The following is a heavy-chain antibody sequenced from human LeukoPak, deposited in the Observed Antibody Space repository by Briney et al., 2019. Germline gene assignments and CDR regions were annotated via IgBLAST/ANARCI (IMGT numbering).Heavy chain of an antibody. CDR3: ARAGYSSGYYWHFDY. D-gene: IGHD3-22*01. J-gene: IGHJ4*02. CDR1: GFTFSSYE. Sequence: GSLRLSCAASGFTFSSYEMNWVRQAPGKGLEWVSYISSSGSTIYYADSVKGRFTISRDNAKNSLYLQMNSLRAEDTAVYYCARAGYSSGYYWHFDYWGQGTLVTVSS. V-gene: IGHV3-48*03. CDR2: ISSSGSTI.